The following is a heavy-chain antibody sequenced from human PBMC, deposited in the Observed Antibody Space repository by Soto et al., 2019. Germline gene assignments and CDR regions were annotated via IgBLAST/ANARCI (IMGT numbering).Heavy chain of an antibody. Sequence: SETLSLTCAVYGGSFSGYYWSWIRQPPGKGLEWIGEINHSGSTNYNPSLKSRVTISVDTSKNQFSLKLSSVTAADTAVYYCASHPNYDFWSGYKDWGQGTLVTVSS. D-gene: IGHD3-3*01. CDR2: INHSGST. J-gene: IGHJ4*02. CDR1: GGSFSGYY. CDR3: ASHPNYDFWSGYKD. V-gene: IGHV4-34*01.